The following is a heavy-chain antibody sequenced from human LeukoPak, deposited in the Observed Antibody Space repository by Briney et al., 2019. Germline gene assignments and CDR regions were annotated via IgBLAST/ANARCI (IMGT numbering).Heavy chain of an antibody. J-gene: IGHJ4*02. Sequence: GGSLRLSCAASGFTFISYWMTWVRQAPGKGLEWVASIRQDGSEKYYVDSVKGRFTNSRDNAKNSLFLQMSSLRAEDTAVYYCATRLTSGWNGFDDWGQGTLVTVSS. CDR1: GFTFISYW. CDR2: IRQDGSEK. CDR3: ATRLTSGWNGFDD. D-gene: IGHD6-19*01. V-gene: IGHV3-7*03.